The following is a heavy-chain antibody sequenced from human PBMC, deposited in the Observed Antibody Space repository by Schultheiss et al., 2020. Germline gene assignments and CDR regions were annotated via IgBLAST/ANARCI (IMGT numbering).Heavy chain of an antibody. CDR3: ARGGYYYGMDV. V-gene: IGHV4-34*01. CDR1: GGSFSGYY. Sequence: SQTLSLTCAVYGGSFSGYYWSWIRQPPGKGLEWIGEINHSGSTNYNPSLKSRVTISVDTSKNQFSLKLSSVTAADTAVYYCARGGYYYGMDVWGQGTTVTVSS. J-gene: IGHJ6*02. CDR2: INHSGST.